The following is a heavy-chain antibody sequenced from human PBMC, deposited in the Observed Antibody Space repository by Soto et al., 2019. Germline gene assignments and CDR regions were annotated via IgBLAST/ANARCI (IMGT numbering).Heavy chain of an antibody. V-gene: IGHV4-39*07. CDR3: ARGNYDILTGYYSDTYYYYMDV. D-gene: IGHD3-9*01. CDR2: LLYSGGT. CDR1: GGSISGSSNS. J-gene: IGHJ6*03. Sequence: PSETLSLTCTVSGGSISGSSNSWGWTRQPPGKGLEWVASLLYSGGTYYNPSLKSRVTISLDTSKNQFSLNLSSVTAADTAVYYCARGNYDILTGYYSDTYYYYMDVWGKGTTVTVSS.